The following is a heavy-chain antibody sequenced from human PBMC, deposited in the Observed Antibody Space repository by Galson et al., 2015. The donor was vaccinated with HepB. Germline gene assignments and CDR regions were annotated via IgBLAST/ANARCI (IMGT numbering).Heavy chain of an antibody. D-gene: IGHD6-13*01. CDR2: IYTSGSTM. CDR1: GFTFSSYS. Sequence: SLRLSCAASGFTFSSYSMNWVRQAPGKGLEWVSYIYTSGSTMSYADSVKGRFTISRDNARNSLYLQMHSPRAEDTAVYYCARGPLAAATVYYYYGMDVWGQGTTVTVSS. CDR3: ARGPLAAATVYYYYGMDV. J-gene: IGHJ6*02. V-gene: IGHV3-48*01.